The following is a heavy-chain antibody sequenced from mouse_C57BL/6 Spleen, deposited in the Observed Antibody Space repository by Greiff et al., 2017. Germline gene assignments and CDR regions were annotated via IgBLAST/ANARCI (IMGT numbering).Heavy chain of an antibody. V-gene: IGHV1-69*01. CDR1: GYTFTSYW. D-gene: IGHD1-1*01. Sequence: VQLQQPGAELVMPGASVKLSCKASGYTFTSYWMHWVKQRPGQGLEWIGEIDPSDSYTNYNQKFKGKATLTVDKSSSTAYMQLSSLTSEDSAVYYCARNGVYYGSSYDYWGQGTTLTVSS. J-gene: IGHJ2*01. CDR3: ARNGVYYGSSYDY. CDR2: IDPSDSYT.